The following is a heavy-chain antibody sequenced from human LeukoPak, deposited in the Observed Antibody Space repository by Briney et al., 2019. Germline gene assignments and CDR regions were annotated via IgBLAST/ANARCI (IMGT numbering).Heavy chain of an antibody. CDR1: GDSLMSSGYY. Sequence: SEALSLTCNVSGDSLMSSGYYWSWFPQRPGKGLEWLGYIHYSGRTYYSPSLKTRITISRDMSENQLSLKLTSVTAADTAVYYCARAKSYSDSSGLLDYWGQGTLVTVSS. CDR2: IHYSGRT. CDR3: ARAKSYSDSSGLLDY. V-gene: IGHV4-31*02. D-gene: IGHD3-22*01. J-gene: IGHJ4*02.